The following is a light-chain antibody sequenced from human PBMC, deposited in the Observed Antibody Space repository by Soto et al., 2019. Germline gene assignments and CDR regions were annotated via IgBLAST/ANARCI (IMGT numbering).Light chain of an antibody. CDR2: AAS. V-gene: IGKV1-12*01. Sequence: DIQMTQSPSSVSASVGDRVTITCRASQGISSWLAWYQQKPGKAPKLLIYAASSLQSGVPSRFSRKGTWKEFTPTHRRLQAEDFGNFQCQTGNSFPHTFGQGTKLEIK. CDR3: QTGNSFPHT. CDR1: QGISSW. J-gene: IGKJ2*01.